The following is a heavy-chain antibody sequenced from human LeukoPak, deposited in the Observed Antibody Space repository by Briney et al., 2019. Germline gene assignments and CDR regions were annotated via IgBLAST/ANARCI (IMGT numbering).Heavy chain of an antibody. CDR3: AKDGINTAMER. Sequence: PGGSLRLSCAASGFTFSSYAMSWVRQAPGKGLDWVSGISGSGGSTYYADSVKGRFTISRDNSKNTLYLRMNSLRAEDTAVYYCAKDGINTAMERWGQGTLVTVSS. D-gene: IGHD5-18*01. CDR1: GFTFSSYA. V-gene: IGHV3-23*01. J-gene: IGHJ4*02. CDR2: ISGSGGST.